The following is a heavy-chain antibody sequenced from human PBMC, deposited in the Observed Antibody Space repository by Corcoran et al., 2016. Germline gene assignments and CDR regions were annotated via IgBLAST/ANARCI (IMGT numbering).Heavy chain of an antibody. D-gene: IGHD1-26*01. V-gene: IGHV1-18*04. Sequence: QVQLVQSGAEVKKPGASVKVSCKASGYTFTSYGISWVRQAPGQGLEWMGWISAYNGNTNYAQKLQGRVTMTTDTSTSPAYMELRSLRSDDPAVYYCAGDAGGSYHGGYFDYWGQGTLVTVSS. CDR3: AGDAGGSYHGGYFDY. CDR2: ISAYNGNT. J-gene: IGHJ4*02. CDR1: GYTFTSYG.